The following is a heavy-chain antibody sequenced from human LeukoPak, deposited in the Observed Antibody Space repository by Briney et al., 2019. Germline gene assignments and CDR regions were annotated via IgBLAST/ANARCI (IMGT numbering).Heavy chain of an antibody. J-gene: IGHJ4*02. D-gene: IGHD6-13*01. Sequence: SETLSLXCTVSGGSISSGSHYWSWIRQPAGKGLEWIGRIYTSGSTNYNPSLKSRVTISVDTSKNQFSLKLSSVTAADTAVYYCARQYPPGSWTYYFDYWGQGTLVTVSS. CDR3: ARQYPPGSWTYYFDY. V-gene: IGHV4-61*02. CDR1: GGSISSGSHY. CDR2: IYTSGST.